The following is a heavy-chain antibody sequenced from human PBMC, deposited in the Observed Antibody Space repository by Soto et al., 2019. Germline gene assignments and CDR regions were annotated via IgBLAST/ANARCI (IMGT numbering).Heavy chain of an antibody. Sequence: PGGSLRLSCAASGFTFSSYGMHWVRQAPGKGLEWVAVISYDGSNKYYADSVKGRFTISRDNSKNTLYLQMNSLRAEDTAVYYCAKDGGVAVAGIQGIQYYFDYWGQGTLVTVSS. CDR1: GFTFSSYG. D-gene: IGHD6-19*01. CDR2: ISYDGSNK. J-gene: IGHJ4*02. CDR3: AKDGGVAVAGIQGIQYYFDY. V-gene: IGHV3-30*18.